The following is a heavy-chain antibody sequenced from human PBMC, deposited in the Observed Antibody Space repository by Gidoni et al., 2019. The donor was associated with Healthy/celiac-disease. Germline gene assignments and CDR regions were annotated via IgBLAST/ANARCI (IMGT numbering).Heavy chain of an antibody. V-gene: IGHV4-59*01. CDR2: IYYSGTT. CDR1: GGSISTYY. CDR3: ARGAQVRPNWYFDL. D-gene: IGHD1-1*01. J-gene: IGHJ2*01. Sequence: QVQLQASGPGLVKPSATLSFTCTAPGGSISTYYWSWIRQPPGKGLEWIGYIYYSGTTNYNPSLKSRVTISVDTSKKQFSLKLTSVTAADTAVYYCARGAQVRPNWYFDLWGRGTLVTVSS.